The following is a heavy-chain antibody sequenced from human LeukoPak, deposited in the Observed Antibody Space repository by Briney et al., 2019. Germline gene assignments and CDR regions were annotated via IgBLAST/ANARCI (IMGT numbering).Heavy chain of an antibody. CDR3: ATSWGPDTSAFRWGRDGMDV. D-gene: IGHD3-16*01. CDR1: GYTFTSYD. CDR2: MNPNSGNT. J-gene: IGHJ6*02. V-gene: IGHV1-8*01. Sequence: ASVKVSCKASGYTFTSYDINWVRQATGQGLEWMGWMNPNSGNTGYAQKFQGRVTMTRNTSISTAYMELSSLRSEDTAVYYCATSWGPDTSAFRWGRDGMDVWGQGTTVIVS.